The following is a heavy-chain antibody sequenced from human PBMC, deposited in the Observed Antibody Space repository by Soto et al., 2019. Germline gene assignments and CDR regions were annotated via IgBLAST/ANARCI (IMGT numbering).Heavy chain of an antibody. Sequence: QVQLVQSGGVMKKHGASVKGSCKASGYTFTSHGISWVRQATGQGLEWMGWISASNGDTNYAQKYQGRVTVTTDTCTSTDYIELRSLRSEDTAVYYCARMVRGSNIDYYHYMDVWGEGTTVTVSS. D-gene: IGHD3-10*01. CDR3: ARMVRGSNIDYYHYMDV. J-gene: IGHJ6*03. CDR1: GYTFTSHG. V-gene: IGHV1-18*01. CDR2: ISASNGDT.